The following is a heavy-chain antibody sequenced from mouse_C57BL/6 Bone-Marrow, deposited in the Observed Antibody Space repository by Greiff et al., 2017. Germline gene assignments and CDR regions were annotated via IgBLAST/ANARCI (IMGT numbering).Heavy chain of an antibody. J-gene: IGHJ4*01. CDR3: ASSWDY. CDR2: ISSGGSYT. CDR1: GFTFSSYG. V-gene: IGHV5-6*01. Sequence: EVQGVESGGDLVKPGGSLKLSCAASGFTFSSYGMSWVRQTPDKRLEWVATISSGGSYTYYPDSVKGRFTISRDNAKNTLYLQMSSRKSEDTAMYYCASSWDYWGQGTSVTVSS.